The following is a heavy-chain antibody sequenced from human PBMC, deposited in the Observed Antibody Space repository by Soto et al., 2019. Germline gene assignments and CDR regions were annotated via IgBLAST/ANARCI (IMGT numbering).Heavy chain of an antibody. CDR2: FYHSGTT. CDR1: GDSINNYF. CDR3: ARDPGYCTNGVCPIFDF. D-gene: IGHD2-8*01. J-gene: IGHJ4*02. V-gene: IGHV4-59*01. Sequence: SETLSLTCTFSGDSINNYFRSLVRQPPGKGLEWIGHFYHSGTTNYSPALKSRVTISIDQSKNQFSLRLNSVTAADTAVYFCARDPGYCTNGVCPIFDFWGQGIPVTSPQ.